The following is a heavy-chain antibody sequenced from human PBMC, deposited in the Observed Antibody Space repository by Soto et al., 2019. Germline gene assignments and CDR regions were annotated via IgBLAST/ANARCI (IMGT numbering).Heavy chain of an antibody. V-gene: IGHV4-30-4*01. CDR2: IYYSGST. CDR1: GGSISNGDYY. J-gene: IGHJ6*02. CDR3: AREYGRYYNGMDV. D-gene: IGHD3-10*01. Sequence: QVQLQESGPGLVKASQTLSLTCAVSGGSISNGDYYWSWIRQPPGKGLEWVGNIYYSGSTYYNPCLKSRVTISVDTSKDQFSLKLSSVTAADTAVYYCAREYGRYYNGMDVWGQGTTVTVSS.